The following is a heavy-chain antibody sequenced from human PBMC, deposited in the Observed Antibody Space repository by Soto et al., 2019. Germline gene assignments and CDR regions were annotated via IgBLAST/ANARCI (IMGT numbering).Heavy chain of an antibody. CDR2: INHRGST. J-gene: IGHJ5*02. Sequence: NPSETLSLTCVVYGGSFSGYYWSWIRQAPGKGLEWIGEINHRGSTYNPSLTSRVTMSVDTSKNQFSLKLTSVTAADTAVYYCARDGFCTETSCRIGNWFDPWGQGTQVTVSS. D-gene: IGHD2-2*03. V-gene: IGHV4-34*01. CDR1: GGSFSGYY. CDR3: ARDGFCTETSCRIGNWFDP.